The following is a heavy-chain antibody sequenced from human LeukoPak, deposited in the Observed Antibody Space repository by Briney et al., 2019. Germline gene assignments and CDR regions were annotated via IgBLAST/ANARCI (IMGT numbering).Heavy chain of an antibody. D-gene: IGHD3-16*01. CDR2: IHHGGST. Sequence: SETLSLTCAVCGRSITSGGYSWSWIRQPPGEGPEWIGYIHHGGSTYYNPSLKSRVTMSVDRSKNQFSLNLSSVTAADTAVYYCASGGNSLYFDYWGQGTLVTVSS. CDR3: ASGGNSLYFDY. J-gene: IGHJ4*02. CDR1: GRSITSGGYS. V-gene: IGHV4-30-2*01.